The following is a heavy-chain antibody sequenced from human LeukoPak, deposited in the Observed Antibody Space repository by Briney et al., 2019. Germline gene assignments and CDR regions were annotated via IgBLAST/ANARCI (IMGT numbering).Heavy chain of an antibody. D-gene: IGHD6-19*01. CDR3: ARSGDSGWYSPWDY. CDR2: IIPIFGTA. V-gene: IGHV1-69*13. CDR1: GYTLTGYY. Sequence: GASVKVSCKASGYTLTGYYMHWVRQAPGQGLEWMGGIIPIFGTANYAQKFQGRVTITADESTSTAYMELSSLRSEDTAVYYCARSGDSGWYSPWDYWGQGTLVTVSS. J-gene: IGHJ4*02.